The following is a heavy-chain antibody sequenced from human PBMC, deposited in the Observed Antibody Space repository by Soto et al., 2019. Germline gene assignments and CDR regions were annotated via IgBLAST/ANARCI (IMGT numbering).Heavy chain of an antibody. Sequence: ASQTLSLTCTVSGGSISSYYWSWIRQPPGKGLEWIGYIYYSGSTNYNPSLKSRVTISVDTSKYQFSLKLSSVTAAATAVYYCARGSVLEWPEQAWFETWGQGTLLTASS. CDR3: ARGSVLEWPEQAWFET. V-gene: IGHV4-59*01. CDR1: GGSISSYY. D-gene: IGHD3-3*01. CDR2: IYYSGST. J-gene: IGHJ5*02.